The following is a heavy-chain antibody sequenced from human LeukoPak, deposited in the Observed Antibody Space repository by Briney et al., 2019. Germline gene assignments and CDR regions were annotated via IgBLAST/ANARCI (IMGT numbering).Heavy chain of an antibody. Sequence: PGGSLRLSCAASGLTFSNYAMTWVRQAPGKGLEWLSEIFTGGTNTYYAASMSGSFTISRDNSENTLYLQMHSLRAEDTVVYYCAKGVGDSWKYFDDWGQGTLVPVSS. V-gene: IGHV3-23*03. CDR3: AKGVGDSWKYFDD. D-gene: IGHD1-20*01. CDR1: GLTFSNYA. J-gene: IGHJ4*02. CDR2: IFTGGTNT.